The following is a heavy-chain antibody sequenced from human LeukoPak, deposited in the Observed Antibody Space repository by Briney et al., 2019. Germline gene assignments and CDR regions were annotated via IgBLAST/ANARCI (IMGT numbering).Heavy chain of an antibody. CDR1: GGSISSGGYY. D-gene: IGHD2-2*02. J-gene: IGHJ6*03. Sequence: NPSETLSLTCTVSGGSISSGGYYWSWIRQHPGKGLEWIGYIYYSGSTYYNPSLKSRVTISVDTSKNQFSLKLSSVTAADTAAYYCARSGYCSSTSCYTAIYYYYYYMDVWGKGTTVTVSS. V-gene: IGHV4-31*03. CDR3: ARSGYCSSTSCYTAIYYYYYYMDV. CDR2: IYYSGST.